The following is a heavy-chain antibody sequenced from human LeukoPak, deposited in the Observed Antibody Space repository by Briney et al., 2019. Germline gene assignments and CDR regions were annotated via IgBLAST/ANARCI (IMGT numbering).Heavy chain of an antibody. V-gene: IGHV3-7*01. D-gene: IGHD3-9*01. CDR3: ARDSESWTETGPRFDY. J-gene: IGHJ4*02. CDR2: INQDGSAQ. Sequence: QPGGSLRLSCTASGFSFSGYWMSWVRPAPGKGLEWVANINQDGSAQYYVDSVKGQFTISRDNAKNSLYLQMNSLRVEDTAVYYCARDSESWTETGPRFDYWGQGTLVTVSS. CDR1: GFSFSGYW.